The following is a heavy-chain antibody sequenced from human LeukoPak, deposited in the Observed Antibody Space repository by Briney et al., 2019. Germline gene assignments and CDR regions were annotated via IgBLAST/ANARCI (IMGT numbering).Heavy chain of an antibody. CDR1: GFTFSDYY. D-gene: IGHD6-6*01. Sequence: GGSLRLSCAASGFTFSDYYMSWIRQAPGKGLEGVSYISSSGSTIYYADSVKGRFTISRDNAKNSLYLQMNSLRAEDTAVYYCARRKAQRIAARRHYYYYYMDVWGKGTTVTVSS. CDR2: ISSSGSTI. J-gene: IGHJ6*03. V-gene: IGHV3-11*01. CDR3: ARRKAQRIAARRHYYYYYMDV.